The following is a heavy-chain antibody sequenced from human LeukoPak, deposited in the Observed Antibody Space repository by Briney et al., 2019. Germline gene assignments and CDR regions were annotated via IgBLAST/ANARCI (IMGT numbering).Heavy chain of an antibody. CDR1: GYTFTSYG. J-gene: IGHJ3*02. D-gene: IGHD3-22*01. CDR3: ARARTMIVAGDAFDI. Sequence: ASVKVSCKASGYTFTSYGISWVRQAPGQGLEWMGWISAYNGNTNYAQKLQGRVTMTTDTSTSTAYMELRSLRSDDTAVYYCARARTMIVAGDAFDIWGQGTMVTVSS. CDR2: ISAYNGNT. V-gene: IGHV1-18*01.